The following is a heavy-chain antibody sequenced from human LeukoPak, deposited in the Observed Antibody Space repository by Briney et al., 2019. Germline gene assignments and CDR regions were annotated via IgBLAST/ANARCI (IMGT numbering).Heavy chain of an antibody. CDR1: GFTLSSYW. V-gene: IGHV3-7*01. Sequence: GGSLRLSCAASGFTLSSYWMTWVRQAPGKGLEWVANINPDGSQKDYVDSVKGRFTISRENAKNSLYLQMNSLRAEDTALYYCARHENWNFPYWGQGTLVTASS. J-gene: IGHJ4*02. CDR3: ARHENWNFPY. CDR2: INPDGSQK. D-gene: IGHD1-7*01.